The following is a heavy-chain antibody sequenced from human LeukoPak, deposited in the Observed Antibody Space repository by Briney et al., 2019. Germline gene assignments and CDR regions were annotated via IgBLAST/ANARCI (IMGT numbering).Heavy chain of an antibody. D-gene: IGHD2-15*01. CDR1: GFTFSSYS. Sequence: GGSLRLSCAASGFTFSSYSMNWVRQAPGKGLEWVSSISSSSSSYIYYADSVKGRFTISRDNAKNSLYLQMNSLRAEDTAVYYCARVVAATPNFDYWGQGTLVTLSS. CDR2: ISSSSSSYI. V-gene: IGHV3-21*01. J-gene: IGHJ4*02. CDR3: ARVVAATPNFDY.